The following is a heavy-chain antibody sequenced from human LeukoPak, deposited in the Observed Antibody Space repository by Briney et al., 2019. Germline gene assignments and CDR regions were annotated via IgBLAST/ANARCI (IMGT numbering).Heavy chain of an antibody. Sequence: PSETLSLTCAVYGGSFSGYYWSWIRQPPGKGLEWIGEINHSGSTNYNPSLKSRVTISVDTSKNQFSLQLNSVTPEDTAVYYCARVLKTMSSGWPHRYYYYGMDVWGQGTTVTVSS. CDR1: GGSFSGYY. J-gene: IGHJ6*02. D-gene: IGHD6-19*01. CDR3: ARVLKTMSSGWPHRYYYYGMDV. V-gene: IGHV4-34*01. CDR2: INHSGST.